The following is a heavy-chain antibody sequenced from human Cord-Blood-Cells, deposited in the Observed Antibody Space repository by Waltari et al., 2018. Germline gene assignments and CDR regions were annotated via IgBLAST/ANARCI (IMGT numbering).Heavy chain of an antibody. CDR2: INHSGST. Sequence: QVQLQQWGAGLLKPSETLSLTCAVYGGSLSGYYWSWIRQPPGKGLEWIGEINHSGSTNYNPSLKSRVTISVDTSKNQFSLKLSSVTAADTAVYYCARAPLRRYSYGHDAFDIWGQGTMVTVSS. J-gene: IGHJ3*02. CDR1: GGSLSGYY. D-gene: IGHD5-18*01. V-gene: IGHV4-34*01. CDR3: ARAPLRRYSYGHDAFDI.